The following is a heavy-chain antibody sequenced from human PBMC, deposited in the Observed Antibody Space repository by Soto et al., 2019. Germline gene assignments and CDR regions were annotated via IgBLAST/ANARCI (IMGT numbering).Heavy chain of an antibody. Sequence: QVQLQESGPGLVKPSQTLSLTCTVSGGSISSGGYYWSWIRQHPGKGLEWIGYISYSWSTYYNPSLKSRVTISVDTSKNQFSLKLSSVTAADTAVYYCAREYGDYVGYYGMDVWGQGTTVTVSS. J-gene: IGHJ6*02. CDR3: AREYGDYVGYYGMDV. V-gene: IGHV4-31*03. CDR2: ISYSWST. D-gene: IGHD4-17*01. CDR1: GGSISSGGYY.